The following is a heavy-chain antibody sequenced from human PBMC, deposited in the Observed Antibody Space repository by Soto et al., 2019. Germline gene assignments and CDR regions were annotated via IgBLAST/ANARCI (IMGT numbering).Heavy chain of an antibody. CDR1: GDSISNYY. Sequence: SETLSLTCAVSGDSISNYYWTWIRQPPGKGLEWIGYVHYSGGPNYNPSLKSRVTISVDTSKRQFSLKLSPVTAADAAVYYCARRGGSGWYFDYWGQGILVTV. V-gene: IGHV4-59*08. CDR3: ARRGGSGWYFDY. J-gene: IGHJ4*02. CDR2: VHYSGGP. D-gene: IGHD6-19*01.